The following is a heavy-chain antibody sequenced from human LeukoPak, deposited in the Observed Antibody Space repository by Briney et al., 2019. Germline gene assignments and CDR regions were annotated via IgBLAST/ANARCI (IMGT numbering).Heavy chain of an antibody. CDR3: ATEAYYYDSSGYTQTAYYYYMDV. Sequence: ASVKLSCKASGYTFTSYAISWVRQAPGQGLEWMVRIRTYNGNTNYAQKFQGRVTITADESTSTAYMELSSLRSEDTAVYYCATEAYYYDSSGYTQTAYYYYMDVWGKGTTVTISS. V-gene: IGHV1-18*01. D-gene: IGHD3-22*01. J-gene: IGHJ6*03. CDR1: GYTFTSYA. CDR2: IRTYNGNT.